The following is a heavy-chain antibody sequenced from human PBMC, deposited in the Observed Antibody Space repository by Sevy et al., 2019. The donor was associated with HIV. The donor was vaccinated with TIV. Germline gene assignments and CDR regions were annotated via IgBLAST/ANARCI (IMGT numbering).Heavy chain of an antibody. D-gene: IGHD3-3*01. CDR3: AGGFWSGFDY. J-gene: IGHJ4*02. Sequence: GGSLRLSCAASGFIFNSYAMSWVRQAPGKGPEWVSTISGHGGSTYYADSVKGRFTISRDNSKNTLDLQMNSLRAEDTAVYYCAGGFWSGFDYWGQGSLVTVSS. V-gene: IGHV3-23*01. CDR1: GFIFNSYA. CDR2: ISGHGGST.